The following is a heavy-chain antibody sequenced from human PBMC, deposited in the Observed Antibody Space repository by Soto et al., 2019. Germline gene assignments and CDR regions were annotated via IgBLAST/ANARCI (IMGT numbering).Heavy chain of an antibody. J-gene: IGHJ4*02. Sequence: EVQLAESGGGMVQPGGSLRLSCVASGFTFSSYDMHWVRQAPGKGLEYVSSISSNGGTTYYGNSVKGRFTISRDNSKNQLYLQMGSLRAEDMAVYYCVRQVSGNYDYWGQGTLVTVAS. D-gene: IGHD1-7*01. V-gene: IGHV3-64*01. CDR2: ISSNGGTT. CDR3: VRQVSGNYDY. CDR1: GFTFSSYD.